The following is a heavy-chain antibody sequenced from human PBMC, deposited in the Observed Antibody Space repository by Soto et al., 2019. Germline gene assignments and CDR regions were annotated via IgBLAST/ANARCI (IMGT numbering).Heavy chain of an antibody. CDR2: IIPILGIA. CDR3: ARVPTYYDFWSGPLNYYMDV. J-gene: IGHJ6*03. CDR1: GGTFSSYT. V-gene: IGHV1-69*02. D-gene: IGHD3-3*01. Sequence: ASVKVSCKASGGTFSSYTISWVRQAPGQGLEWMGRIIPILGIANYAQKFQGRVTMTTNTSTSTAYMELSSLRSEDTAVYYCARVPTYYDFWSGPLNYYMDVWGKGTTVTVSS.